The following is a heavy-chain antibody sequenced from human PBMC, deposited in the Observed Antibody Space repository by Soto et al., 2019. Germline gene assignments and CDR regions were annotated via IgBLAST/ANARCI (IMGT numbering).Heavy chain of an antibody. CDR2: TKNKANSYTT. D-gene: IGHD3-22*01. J-gene: IGHJ2*01. Sequence: EVQLVESGGGLVQPGGSLRLSCAASEFTFSDHYMDWVRQAPGKGLEWVGRTKNKANSYTTEYAASVKGRVTISRDDSKNSLYLQMNRLKTEDTAVYYCASSLSGYNYWYFDLWGRGTLVTVSS. CDR1: EFTFSDHY. V-gene: IGHV3-72*01. CDR3: ASSLSGYNYWYFDL.